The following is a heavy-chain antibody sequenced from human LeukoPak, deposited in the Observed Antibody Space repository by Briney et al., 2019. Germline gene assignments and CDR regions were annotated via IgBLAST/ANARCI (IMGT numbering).Heavy chain of an antibody. D-gene: IGHD2/OR15-2a*01. CDR2: ISSSSSYT. CDR1: GFTFRDYY. CDR3: ARVALSMGENGFDI. V-gene: IGHV3-11*06. J-gene: IGHJ3*02. Sequence: GGSLRLSCAASGFTFRDYYMSWIRQAPGKGLEWIAYISSSSSYTNYADSVKGRFTISRDNAKTSLYLQMNNLRAEDTALYYCARVALSMGENGFDIWGQGTMVTVSS.